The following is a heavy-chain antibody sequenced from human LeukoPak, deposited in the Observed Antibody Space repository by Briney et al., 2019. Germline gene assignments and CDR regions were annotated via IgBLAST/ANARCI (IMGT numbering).Heavy chain of an antibody. CDR2: IYTSGST. V-gene: IGHV4-4*07. D-gene: IGHD6-13*01. J-gene: IGHJ4*02. CDR1: GGSISSYY. Sequence: SETLSLTCTVSGGSISSYYWSWIRQPAGKGLEWIGRIYTSGSTNHNPSLKSRVTMSVDTSKNQFSLKLSSVTAADTAVYYCARDLAAAGHFDYWGQGTLVTVSS. CDR3: ARDLAAAGHFDY.